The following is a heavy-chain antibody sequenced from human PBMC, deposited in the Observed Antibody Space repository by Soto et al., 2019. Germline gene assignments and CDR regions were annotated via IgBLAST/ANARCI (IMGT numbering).Heavy chain of an antibody. D-gene: IGHD2-21*01. CDR2: IIPILGIA. Sequence: SVKVSCKASGGTFSSYTISWVRQAPGQGLEWMGRIIPILGIANYAQKFQGRVTITADKSTSTAYMELSSLRSEDTAVYYCARWGSPIIPPSEYYYYMDVWGKGTTVTVSS. CDR1: GGTFSSYT. V-gene: IGHV1-69*02. CDR3: ARWGSPIIPPSEYYYYMDV. J-gene: IGHJ6*03.